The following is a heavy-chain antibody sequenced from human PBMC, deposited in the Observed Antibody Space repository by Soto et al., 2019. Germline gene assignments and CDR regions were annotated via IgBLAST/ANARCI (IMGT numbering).Heavy chain of an antibody. CDR2: IIPIFGTA. D-gene: IGHD3-22*01. CDR1: GGTFSSYA. J-gene: IGHJ4*02. Sequence: SVKVSCKASGGTFSSYAISWVRQAPGQGLEWMGGIIPIFGTANYAQKFQGRVTITADESTSTTYMKLSSLRSEDTSVYYCASAYDYYDSSGYYSYYFDYWGQGTLVTVSS. CDR3: ASAYDYYDSSGYYSYYFDY. V-gene: IGHV1-69*13.